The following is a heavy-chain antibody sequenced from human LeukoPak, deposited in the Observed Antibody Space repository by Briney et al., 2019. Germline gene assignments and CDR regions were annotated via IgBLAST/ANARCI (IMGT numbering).Heavy chain of an antibody. CDR3: ARGGASSRYFGY. D-gene: IGHD1-26*01. J-gene: IGHJ4*02. CDR2: VSYSGDT. V-gene: IGHV4-59*11. Sequence: SETLSLTCTVSGGSISGHFWSRILQPPGKGLEWIGFVSYSGDTNYSPSFNGRVTISLDTSKSQFSLNLNSVTAADTAVYFCARGGASSRYFGYWGQGTLVTVSS. CDR1: GGSISGHF.